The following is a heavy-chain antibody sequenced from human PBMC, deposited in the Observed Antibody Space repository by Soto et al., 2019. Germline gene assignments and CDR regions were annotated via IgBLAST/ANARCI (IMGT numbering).Heavy chain of an antibody. J-gene: IGHJ3*02. Sequence: GGSLRLSCAASGFTFSTYWMSWVRQAPGQGLEWVANIKEDSRDKYYVDSVKGRFTISRDNARSSLYLQMNSLRAEDTAVYYCARPLGWRDAFDIWGPGTMVTVSS. CDR1: GFTFSTYW. V-gene: IGHV3-7*01. CDR3: ARPLGWRDAFDI. D-gene: IGHD6-19*01. CDR2: IKEDSRDK.